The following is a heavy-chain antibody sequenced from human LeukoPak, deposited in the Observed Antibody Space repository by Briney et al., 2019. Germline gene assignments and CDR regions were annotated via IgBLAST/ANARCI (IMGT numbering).Heavy chain of an antibody. Sequence: PGGSLRLSCAASGFTFSSYSMKWVRQAPGKGLEWVSSISSSSSYIYYADSVKGRFTISRDNAKNSLYLQMNSLRAEDTAVYYCARTGYSYGYPFDYWGQGTLVTVSS. CDR3: ARTGYSYGYPFDY. J-gene: IGHJ4*02. CDR1: GFTFSSYS. CDR2: ISSSSSYI. V-gene: IGHV3-21*01. D-gene: IGHD5-18*01.